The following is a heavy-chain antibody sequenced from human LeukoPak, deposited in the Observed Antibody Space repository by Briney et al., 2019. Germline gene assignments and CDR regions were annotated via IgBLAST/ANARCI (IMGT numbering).Heavy chain of an antibody. J-gene: IGHJ5*02. CDR1: GFTFHGYA. V-gene: IGHV3-43*02. CDR2: ITGDGGRT. D-gene: IGHD3-16*01. Sequence: GGSLRLSCAASGFTFHGYAMSWVRQAPGKGLEWVSLITGDGGRTFYVDSVQGRFTISRDHSKNSLFLQMNSLRTGDTAFYYCAIDFPKYSYGRLAAWGQGTLVTVSS. CDR3: AIDFPKYSYGRLAA.